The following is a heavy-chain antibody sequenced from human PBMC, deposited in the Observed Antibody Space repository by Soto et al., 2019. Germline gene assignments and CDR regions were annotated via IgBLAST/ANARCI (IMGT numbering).Heavy chain of an antibody. CDR1: GGSISSGGYS. J-gene: IGHJ5*02. Sequence: QLQLQESGSGLVRPSQTLSLTCAVSGGSISSGGYSWNWIRQPPGKGLEWIGYTYHSGSTLYNPSLKSRVTIPVDKSKNQFSLKLSSVTAADTAVYYCARDQLEGNWFDPWGQGTLVTVSS. CDR2: TYHSGST. D-gene: IGHD1-1*01. CDR3: ARDQLEGNWFDP. V-gene: IGHV4-30-2*01.